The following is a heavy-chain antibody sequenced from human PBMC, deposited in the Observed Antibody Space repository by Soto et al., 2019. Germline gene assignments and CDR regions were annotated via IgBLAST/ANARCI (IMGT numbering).Heavy chain of an antibody. J-gene: IGHJ5*02. D-gene: IGHD6-13*01. CDR3: ARGLAADGA. CDR1: GYTFTHYA. V-gene: IGHV1-3*01. CDR2: INAGSGNT. Sequence: QVQLVQSGAEVKKPGASVKVSCTASGYTFTHYAIHWVHHAPGQRLEWMGFINAGSGNTKYSQTFQGRLTFTKDTSASTAYMDLSSLRSEDTAIYYCARGLAADGAWGQGTLVTVSS.